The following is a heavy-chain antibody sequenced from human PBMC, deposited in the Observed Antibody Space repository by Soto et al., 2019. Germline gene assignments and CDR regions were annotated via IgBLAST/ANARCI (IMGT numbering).Heavy chain of an antibody. D-gene: IGHD2-8*01. J-gene: IGHJ4*02. CDR1: GFTFSSYA. V-gene: IGHV3-23*01. CDR2: ISAGGTST. CDR3: VKRYCTTGDCAGFDY. Sequence: EVQLLESGGGLVQPGGSLRLSCAASGFTFSSYAMSWVRQDPAKGLEWVSGISAGGTSTYYTDSVKGRFTISRDNSKNTLYLQMNNLRAEDTALYYCVKRYCTTGDCAGFDYWGQGTLVTVSS.